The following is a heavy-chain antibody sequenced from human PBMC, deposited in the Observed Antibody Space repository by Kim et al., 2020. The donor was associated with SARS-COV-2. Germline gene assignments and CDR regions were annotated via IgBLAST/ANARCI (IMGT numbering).Heavy chain of an antibody. CDR1: GYTFTSYY. CDR3: ARDGGVEGGGGYSYGYYYYYGMDV. V-gene: IGHV1-46*01. J-gene: IGHJ6*02. D-gene: IGHD5-18*01. Sequence: ASVKVSCKASGYTFTSYYMHWVRQAPGQGLEWMGIINPSGGSTSYAQKFQGRVTMTRDTSTSTVYMELSSLRSEDTAVYYCARDGGVEGGGGYSYGYYYYYGMDVWGQGTTVTVSS. CDR2: INPSGGST.